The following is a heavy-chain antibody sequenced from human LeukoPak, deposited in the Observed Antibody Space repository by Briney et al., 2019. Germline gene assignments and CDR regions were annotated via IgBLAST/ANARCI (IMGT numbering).Heavy chain of an antibody. Sequence: PSETLSLTCAVSGYSISSGYHWGWIRQPPGKGLEWLGSVYHSGSTFYNPSLRSRVTMSVDTSQNQFSLMLSSVTATDAAVYYCVRFITGSIADYWGQGTLVTVSS. V-gene: IGHV4-38-2*01. D-gene: IGHD1-20*01. J-gene: IGHJ4*02. CDR2: VYHSGST. CDR1: GYSISSGYH. CDR3: VRFITGSIADY.